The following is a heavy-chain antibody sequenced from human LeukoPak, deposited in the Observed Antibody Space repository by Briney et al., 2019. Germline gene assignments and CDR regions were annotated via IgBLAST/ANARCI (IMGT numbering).Heavy chain of an antibody. Sequence: GGSLRLSCAASRFTFNSYAMSWVRQAPGKGLEWVSVIGGSNGITFYVGSVKGRFTISRDNSEDTLYLQMNSLRAEDTAVYYCARNENSGWGYFDYWGQGTLVTVSS. V-gene: IGHV3-23*01. D-gene: IGHD5-12*01. CDR3: ARNENSGWGYFDY. CDR1: RFTFNSYA. J-gene: IGHJ4*02. CDR2: IGGSNGIT.